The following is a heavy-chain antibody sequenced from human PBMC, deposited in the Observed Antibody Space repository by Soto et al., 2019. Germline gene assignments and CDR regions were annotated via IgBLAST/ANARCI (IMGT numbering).Heavy chain of an antibody. D-gene: IGHD2-15*01. CDR1: GGSIRSGGYY. CDR3: ARERIRVKAVTARHYFGLDV. V-gene: IGHV4-31*03. J-gene: IGHJ6*02. CDR2: IYYSGNT. Sequence: PSETLSLTCTVSGGSIRSGGYYWSWVRQNPRKGLEWIGNIYYSGNTYYNPSLKSRLTISVDTSKNQFSLNLSSVTAADTAVYYCARERIRVKAVTARHYFGLDVWGQGGTVAV.